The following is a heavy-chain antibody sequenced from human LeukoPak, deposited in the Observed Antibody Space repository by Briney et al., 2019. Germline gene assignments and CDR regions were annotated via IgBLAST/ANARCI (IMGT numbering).Heavy chain of an antibody. CDR2: INPSGGST. J-gene: IGHJ4*02. CDR3: ARDLGYKASGSYGDY. V-gene: IGHV1-46*01. Sequence: ASVKVSCKASGYTFTSYYMHWVRQAPGQGLEWMGIINPSGGSTSYAQKFQGRVTMTTDTSTTTAYMELRSLRSDDTAVYYCARDLGYKASGSYGDYWGQGTLVTVSS. D-gene: IGHD3-10*01. CDR1: GYTFTSYY.